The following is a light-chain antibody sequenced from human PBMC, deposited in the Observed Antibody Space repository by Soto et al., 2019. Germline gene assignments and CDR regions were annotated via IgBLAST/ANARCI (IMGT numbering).Light chain of an antibody. CDR1: QSVSSSY. J-gene: IGKJ2*01. CDR2: GAS. Sequence: EIVLTQSPGALSLSPGERATLSCRASQSVSSSYLAWYQQKPCQAPRLLIYGASSRATGIPDRFSGSGPGTNFPLTISTLEPEDFAVYYCHQYGSSPLYTFGQGTKLPIK. CDR3: HQYGSSPLYT. V-gene: IGKV3-20*01.